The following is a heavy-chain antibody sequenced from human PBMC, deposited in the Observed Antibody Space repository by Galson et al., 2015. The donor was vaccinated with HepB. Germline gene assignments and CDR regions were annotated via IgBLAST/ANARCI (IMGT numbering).Heavy chain of an antibody. D-gene: IGHD3/OR15-3a*01. J-gene: IGHJ4*02. CDR3: ARSLGLVGPYFDY. CDR1: GFSLRVSGMG. Sequence: PALVKPTQTLTLTCTFSGFSLRVSGMGVGWIRQPPGKALEWLAFINWNDDKRYNPSLKNRLTIIKDTFKNQVVLRMTNMDPVDTATYYCARSLGLVGPYFDYWGQGSPNTVSS. V-gene: IGHV2-5*01. CDR2: INWNDDK.